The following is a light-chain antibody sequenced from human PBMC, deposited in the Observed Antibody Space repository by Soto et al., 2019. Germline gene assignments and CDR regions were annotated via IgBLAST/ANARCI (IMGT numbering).Light chain of an antibody. V-gene: IGLV2-14*01. CDR2: DVS. J-gene: IGLJ1*01. Sequence: QSALTQPASVSRSPRQALTISCTGTSSDVGGYNYVSWYQQHPGKAPKLMIYDVSNRPSGVSNRFSGSKSGNTASLTISGLQAEDEADYYCSSYTSSSTPLCVFGTGTKVTVL. CDR3: SSYTSSSTPLCV. CDR1: SSDVGGYNY.